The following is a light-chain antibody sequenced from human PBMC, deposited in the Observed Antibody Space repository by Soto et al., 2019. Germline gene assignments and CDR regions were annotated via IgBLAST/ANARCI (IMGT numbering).Light chain of an antibody. Sequence: EIVMTQSPPTLSVSPGERATLSCRASQSVGSKLAWYQQRPGQAPRLLIYDASNRATGVPARFSGSGSGTDFTLTISSLEPEDFAVYYCQQRDNWPPFTFGQGTKLEIK. CDR3: QQRDNWPPFT. J-gene: IGKJ2*01. V-gene: IGKV3-11*01. CDR1: QSVGSK. CDR2: DAS.